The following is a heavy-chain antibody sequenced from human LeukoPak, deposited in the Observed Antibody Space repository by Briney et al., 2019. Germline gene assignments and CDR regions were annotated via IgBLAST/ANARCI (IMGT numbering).Heavy chain of an antibody. CDR2: MSGSGGST. D-gene: IGHD6-13*01. CDR1: GLTFSSYA. J-gene: IGHJ4*02. Sequence: PGGPLRLLCAASGLTFSSYAMRGVRQAPGKGLEWVSAMSGSGGSTYCADSVKGRFPITRDSSKNTPYLHKNSLRAEDTAVYDCAKHLGEQQLVPYYFDYWGQGTLVTVSS. V-gene: IGHV3-23*01. CDR3: AKHLGEQQLVPYYFDY.